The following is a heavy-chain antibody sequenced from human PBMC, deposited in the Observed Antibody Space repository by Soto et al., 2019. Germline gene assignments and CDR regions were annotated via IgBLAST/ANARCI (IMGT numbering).Heavy chain of an antibody. J-gene: IGHJ1*01. V-gene: IGHV1-18*01. CDR2: ISAYNGNT. D-gene: IGHD3-22*01. CDR3: ARDEGYYYDSRGYYYHAEYFQH. CDR1: GYTFTSYG. Sequence: QVQLVQSGAEVKKPGASVKVSCKASGYTFTSYGISWVRQAPGQGLEWMGWISAYNGNTNYAQKLQGRVTMTTDTSTSTAYMELRSLRSDDTAVYYCARDEGYYYDSRGYYYHAEYFQHWGQGTLVTVSS.